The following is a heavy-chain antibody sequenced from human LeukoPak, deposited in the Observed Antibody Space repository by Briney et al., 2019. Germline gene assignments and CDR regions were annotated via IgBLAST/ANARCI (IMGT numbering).Heavy chain of an antibody. CDR3: ARGGCSSTSCYLFDY. CDR1: GFTFSSYS. D-gene: IGHD2-2*01. CDR2: ISSSSSYI. V-gene: IGHV3-21*01. J-gene: IGHJ4*02. Sequence: GGSLRLSCAASGFTFSSYSMNWVRQAPGKGLEWVSSISSSSSYIYYADSVKGRFTISRDNAKNSLYLQMNSLRAEDTAVYYCARGGCSSTSCYLFDYWGQGTLVTVSS.